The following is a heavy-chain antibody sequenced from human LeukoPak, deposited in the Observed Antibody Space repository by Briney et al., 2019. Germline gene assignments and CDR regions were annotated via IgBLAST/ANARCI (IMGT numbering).Heavy chain of an antibody. J-gene: IGHJ4*02. D-gene: IGHD2-8*01. Sequence: GGSLRLSCAVSGFTFSSYAMSWVRHAPGKGLEWVSAISGSGGSTYYADSGKGRYTISRDNSRNTVSLQMNALRAEDRPGYYCAKDFDCTNSVCYTAYFDYWGQGTLVTVSS. CDR1: GFTFSSYA. CDR3: AKDFDCTNSVCYTAYFDY. CDR2: ISGSGGST. V-gene: IGHV3-23*01.